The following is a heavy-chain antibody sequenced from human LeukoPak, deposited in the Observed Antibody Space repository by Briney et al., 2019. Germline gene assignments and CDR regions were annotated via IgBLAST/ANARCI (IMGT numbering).Heavy chain of an antibody. CDR3: ARGRDDYVDP. V-gene: IGHV4-30-2*01. CDR1: GGSISSGVFS. D-gene: IGHD5-24*01. CDR2: IYQTGST. J-gene: IGHJ5*02. Sequence: PSETLSLTCAVSGGSISSGVFSWNWIRQPPGKGLEWIGYIYQTGSTYYNPSLKSRVTISIDTSNNQFSLRLSSVTAADTAVYYCARGRDDYVDPWGQGILVTVSS.